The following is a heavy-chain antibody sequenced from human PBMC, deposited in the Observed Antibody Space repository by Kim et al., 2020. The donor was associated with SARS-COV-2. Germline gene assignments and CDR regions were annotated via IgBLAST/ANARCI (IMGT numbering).Heavy chain of an antibody. CDR1: GFTFDDYA. Sequence: GGSLRLSCAASGFTFDDYAMHWVRQAPGKGLEWVSLISGHGGSTYYADSVKGRFTISRDNGKNSLYLQMNSLRTEDTALYYCAKSTEKLYDYFWSGYYPSRYCYYGMDVGGQGTTVTVSS. CDR2: ISGHGGST. J-gene: IGHJ6*01. V-gene: IGHV3-43*02. D-gene: IGHD3-3*01. CDR3: AKSTEKLYDYFWSGYYPSRYCYYGMDV.